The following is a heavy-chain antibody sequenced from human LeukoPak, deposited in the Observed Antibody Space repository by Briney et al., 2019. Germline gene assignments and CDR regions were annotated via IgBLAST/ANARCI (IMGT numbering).Heavy chain of an antibody. CDR3: ASLGEDSYGYEGNYYDYYMDV. V-gene: IGHV4-4*09. CDR1: GGSISSYY. D-gene: IGHD5-18*01. CDR2: IYTSGST. J-gene: IGHJ6*03. Sequence: PSETLSLTCTVSGGSISSYYWSWIRQPPGKGLEWIGYIYTSGSTNYNPSLKSRVSISVDTSKNQFSLTLSSVTAADTAVYYCASLGEDSYGYEGNYYDYYMDVCVKGTTATVSS.